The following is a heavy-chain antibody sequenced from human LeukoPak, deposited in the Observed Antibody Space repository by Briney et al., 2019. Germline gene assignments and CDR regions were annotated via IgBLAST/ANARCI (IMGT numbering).Heavy chain of an antibody. J-gene: IGHJ4*02. CDR1: GFTFSSYG. Sequence: PGGSLRLSCAASGFTFSSYGVHWVRQAPGKGLEWVAVISYDGSNKYYADSVKGRFTISRDNSKNTLYLQMNSLRAEDTAVYYCAMINWWEQWAFDYWGQGTLVTVSS. CDR3: AMINWWEQWAFDY. CDR2: ISYDGSNK. V-gene: IGHV3-30*03. D-gene: IGHD1-26*01.